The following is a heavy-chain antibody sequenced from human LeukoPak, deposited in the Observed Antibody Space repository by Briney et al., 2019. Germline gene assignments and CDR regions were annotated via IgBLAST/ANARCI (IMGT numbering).Heavy chain of an antibody. J-gene: IGHJ5*02. V-gene: IGHV1-18*01. D-gene: IGHD3-10*01. Sequence: ASEKVSCKASGYTFTSYGISWVRQAPGQGLEGMGWISAYNANTNYAQNLQVRVTMTTDTSTTTAYMELRSLRSDDTAVYYCARDLRITMLRKMNWFDPWGQGTLVTVSS. CDR1: GYTFTSYG. CDR3: ARDLRITMLRKMNWFDP. CDR2: ISAYNANT.